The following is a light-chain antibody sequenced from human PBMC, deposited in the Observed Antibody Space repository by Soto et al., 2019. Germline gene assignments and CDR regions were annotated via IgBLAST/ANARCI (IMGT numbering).Light chain of an antibody. V-gene: IGKV4-1*01. CDR1: QSVLYSSNNKNY. CDR3: QQYYSTPLT. CDR2: WAS. Sequence: DIVMTQSPDSLAVSLGERATINCKSSQSVLYSSNNKNYLAWFQQKPGQPPKLLIYWASTRESGVPDRFSGSGSGTDFTLTISSLQAADVAVYYCQQYYSTPLTLGQGTKLEIK. J-gene: IGKJ2*01.